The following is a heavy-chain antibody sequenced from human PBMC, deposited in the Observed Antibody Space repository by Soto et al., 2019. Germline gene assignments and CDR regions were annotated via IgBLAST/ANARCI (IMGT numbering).Heavy chain of an antibody. Sequence: PGGSLRLSCAASGFTFSSYAMSWVRQAPGKGLEWVSAISGSGGNTYYADSVKDRFLISRDNAMKTLYLQMGSLKAEDTAVYYCAKKGRYCSGGSCANWFDPWGQGTLVTVSS. CDR1: GFTFSSYA. V-gene: IGHV3-23*01. J-gene: IGHJ5*02. CDR2: ISGSGGNT. CDR3: AKKGRYCSGGSCANWFDP. D-gene: IGHD2-15*01.